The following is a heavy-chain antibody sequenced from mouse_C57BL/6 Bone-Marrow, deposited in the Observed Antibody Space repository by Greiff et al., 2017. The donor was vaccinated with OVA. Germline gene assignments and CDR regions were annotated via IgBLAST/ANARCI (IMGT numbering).Heavy chain of an antibody. D-gene: IGHD1-1*01. J-gene: IGHJ4*01. CDR2: SRNKANDYTT. CDR3: ARDLDYGSSYVPMDY. V-gene: IGHV7-1*01. Sequence: EVQLMESGGGLVQSGRSLRLSCATSGFTFSDFYMEWVRQAPGKGLEWIAASRNKANDYTTEYSASVKGRFIVSRDTSQSILYLQMNALRAEDTAIYYCARDLDYGSSYVPMDYWGQGTSVTVSS. CDR1: GFTFSDFY.